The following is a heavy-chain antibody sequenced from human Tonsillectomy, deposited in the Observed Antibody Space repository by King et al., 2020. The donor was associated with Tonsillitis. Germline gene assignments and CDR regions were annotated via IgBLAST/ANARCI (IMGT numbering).Heavy chain of an antibody. V-gene: IGHV3-15*01. CDR2: FKTKSDRGTT. CDR1: GFTFRDAW. CDR3: TARWVVADALFEG. J-gene: IGHJ4*02. Sequence: VQLVESGGGLVKPGRSLRLSCAASGFTFRDAWMSWVRQAPGKGLEWVGRFKTKSDRGTTEYAAPVRGRFTISRADSKNSLELQMNSVKTEDAAVYYCTARWVVADALFEGWGQGTLVTVSS. D-gene: IGHD2-8*02.